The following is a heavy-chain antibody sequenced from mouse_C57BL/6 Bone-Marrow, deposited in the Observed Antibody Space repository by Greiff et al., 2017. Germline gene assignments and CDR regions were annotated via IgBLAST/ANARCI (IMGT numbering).Heavy chain of an antibody. J-gene: IGHJ3*01. V-gene: IGHV8-12*01. CDR1: GFSLSTSGMG. CDR2: IYWDDDK. CDR3: ARAIYYDYDAY. D-gene: IGHD2-4*01. Sequence: QVTLKESGPGILQSSQTLSLTCSFSGFSLSTSGMGVSWIRQPSGKGLEWLAHIYWDDDKRYNPSLKSRLTISKDTSRNQVFLKITSVDTADTATYYCARAIYYDYDAYWGQGTLVTVSA.